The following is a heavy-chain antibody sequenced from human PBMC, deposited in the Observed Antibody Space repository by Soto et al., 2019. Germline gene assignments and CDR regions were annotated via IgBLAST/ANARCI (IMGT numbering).Heavy chain of an antibody. V-gene: IGHV3-7*02. Sequence: EVQLVESGGGLVQPGGSLRLSCTTSGLAFSTYWMAWVRQAPGKGLEWVGNTKPDETETYYADSVEGRFTISRDNGKSSLYLQMDSLSVEDTAVYYCATIGDVTFHYWGQGTPVTVSS. CDR3: ATIGDVTFHY. CDR1: GLAFSTYW. J-gene: IGHJ4*02. CDR2: TKPDETET. D-gene: IGHD4-4*01.